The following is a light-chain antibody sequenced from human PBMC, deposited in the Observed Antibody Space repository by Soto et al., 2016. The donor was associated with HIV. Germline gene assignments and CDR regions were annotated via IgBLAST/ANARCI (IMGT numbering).Light chain of an antibody. CDR1: SLRSSY. CDR2: DKN. J-gene: IGLJ2*01. CDR3: NSRDSSANHVV. Sequence: SSELTQDPAVSVALGQTVRITCLGDSLRSSYASWYQQKPGQAPVLVIYDKNTRPSGIPDRFSRLQLRKHRFLDHLWGSGEDEADYYCNSRDSSANHVVFGGGTKLTVL. V-gene: IGLV3-19*01.